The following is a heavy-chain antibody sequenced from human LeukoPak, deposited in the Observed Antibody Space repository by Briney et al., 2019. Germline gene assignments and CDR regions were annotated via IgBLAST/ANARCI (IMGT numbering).Heavy chain of an antibody. CDR2: INPNSGGT. V-gene: IGHV1-2*02. CDR3: ARVYLGVYYYGSSGYSHLDY. D-gene: IGHD3-22*01. CDR1: GYTFTYYY. Sequence: ASVTVSCKASGYTFTYYYMHWVRQAPGQGLDWMGWINPNSGGTNYAQKFQGRVTMTRDTSISTAYMELSRLRSDDTAVYYCARVYLGVYYYGSSGYSHLDYWGQGTLVTVSS. J-gene: IGHJ4*02.